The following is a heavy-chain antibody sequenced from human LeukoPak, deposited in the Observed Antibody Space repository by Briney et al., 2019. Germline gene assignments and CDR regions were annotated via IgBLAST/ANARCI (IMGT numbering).Heavy chain of an antibody. J-gene: IGHJ5*02. Sequence: PSETLSLTCTVSGGSISSSSYYWSWIRQPPGKGLEWIGEINHSGSTNYNPSLKSRVTISVDTSKNQFSLKLSSVTAADTAVYYCARASYDFWSGYPDWFDPWGQGTLVTVSS. D-gene: IGHD3-3*01. CDR1: GGSISSSSYY. CDR3: ARASYDFWSGYPDWFDP. CDR2: INHSGST. V-gene: IGHV4-39*07.